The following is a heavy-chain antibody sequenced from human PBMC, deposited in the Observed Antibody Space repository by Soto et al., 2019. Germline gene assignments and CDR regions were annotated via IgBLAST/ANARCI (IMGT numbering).Heavy chain of an antibody. Sequence: SETLSLTCAVSGGSISSGGYSCNWLRQPPGKGLEWIGYIYHSGSTYYNPSLKSRVTISVDRSKNQFSLNLSSATAADTAVYYCGRTKDYYYGMDVWGQGTTVTVSS. V-gene: IGHV4-30-2*01. CDR1: GGSISSGGYS. CDR3: GRTKDYYYGMDV. CDR2: IYHSGST. J-gene: IGHJ6*02.